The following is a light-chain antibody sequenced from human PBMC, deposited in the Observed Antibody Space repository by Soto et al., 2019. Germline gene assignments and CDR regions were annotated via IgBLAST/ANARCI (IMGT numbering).Light chain of an antibody. CDR1: QSVSSN. J-gene: IGKJ2*01. V-gene: IGKV3-15*01. CDR3: QQYNNWPPYT. CDR2: GAS. Sequence: EIVMTQSPATLSVSPGERATLSCRASQSVSSNLAWYQQKPGQAPRPLIYGASTRATGIPARFSGSGSGTEFTLTISSLQSEDCAVYYCQQYNNWPPYTFGQGAKLEIK.